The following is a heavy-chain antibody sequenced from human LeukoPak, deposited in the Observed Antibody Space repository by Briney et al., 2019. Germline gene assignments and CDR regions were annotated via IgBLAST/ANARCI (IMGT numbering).Heavy chain of an antibody. CDR1: GFTFSSYG. CDR3: TRDLKLYYDFWSGYRRGGGGYGMDV. Sequence: GGSLRLSCAASGFTFSSYGMHWVRQAPGKGLEWVAVIWYDGSNKYYADSVKGRFTISRDNSKNTLYLQMNSLRAEDTAVYYCTRDLKLYYDFWSGYRRGGGGYGMDVWGQGTTVTVSS. CDR2: IWYDGSNK. J-gene: IGHJ6*02. V-gene: IGHV3-33*01. D-gene: IGHD3-3*01.